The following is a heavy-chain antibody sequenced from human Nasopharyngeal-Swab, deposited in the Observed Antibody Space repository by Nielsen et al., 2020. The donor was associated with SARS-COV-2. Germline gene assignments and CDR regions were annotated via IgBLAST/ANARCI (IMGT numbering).Heavy chain of an antibody. J-gene: IGHJ3*02. D-gene: IGHD4-23*01. V-gene: IGHV1-69*04. CDR1: GGTFISYA. Sequence: SVKVSCKASGGTFISYAISWVRQAPGQGLEWMGRIIPILGIANYAQKFQGRVTITADKSTSTAYMELSSLRSEDTAVYYCARGDTWVTVVTRRAFDIWGQGTMVTVSS. CDR2: IIPILGIA. CDR3: ARGDTWVTVVTRRAFDI.